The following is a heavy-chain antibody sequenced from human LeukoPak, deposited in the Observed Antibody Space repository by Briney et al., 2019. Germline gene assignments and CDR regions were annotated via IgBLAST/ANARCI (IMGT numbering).Heavy chain of an antibody. V-gene: IGHV4-30-4*01. D-gene: IGHD3-22*01. J-gene: IGHJ4*02. CDR3: ARSGDYDSSGYYYDPFDY. CDR2: IYYSGST. CDR1: GGSISSGDYY. Sequence: SETLSLTCTDSGGSISSGDYYWSWIRQPPGKGLEWIGYIYYSGSTYYNPSLKSRVTISVDTSKNQFSLKLSSVTAADTAVYYCARSGDYDSSGYYYDPFDYWGQGTLVTVSS.